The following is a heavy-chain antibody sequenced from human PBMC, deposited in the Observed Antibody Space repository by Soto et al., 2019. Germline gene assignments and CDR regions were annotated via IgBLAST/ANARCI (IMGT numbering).Heavy chain of an antibody. D-gene: IGHD1-26*01. CDR2: ISHDGSHK. J-gene: IGHJ1*01. CDR3: ATWEERYFQD. Sequence: QVQLVESGGGVVQPGRSLRLSCAASGFTINSFTMHWVRQAPGKGLEWVAVISHDGSHKYSADSVKGRFTISRDDSKNTLYLQMSSLRVEDTAIYYCATWEERYFQDWGQGTLITVSS. CDR1: GFTINSFT. V-gene: IGHV3-30-3*01.